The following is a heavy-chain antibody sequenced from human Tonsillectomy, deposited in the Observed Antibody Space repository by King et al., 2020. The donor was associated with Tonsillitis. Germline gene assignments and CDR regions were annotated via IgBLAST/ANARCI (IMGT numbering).Heavy chain of an antibody. J-gene: IGHJ6*03. V-gene: IGHV1-18*01. D-gene: IGHD4-17*01. CDR2: ISAYNGNT. Sequence: QLVQSGAEVKKPGASVKVSCKASGYTFTNYGISWVRQAPGQGLEWMGWISAYNGNTNYAQKLQGRVTMTTDTSTTTAYMELRSLRSDDTAVYYCARLRRPMTTVYYMDVWGKGTTVTVSS. CDR1: GYTFTNYG. CDR3: ARLRRPMTTVYYMDV.